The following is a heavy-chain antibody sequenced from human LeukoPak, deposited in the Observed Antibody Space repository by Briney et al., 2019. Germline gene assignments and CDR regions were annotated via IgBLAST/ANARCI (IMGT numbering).Heavy chain of an antibody. V-gene: IGHV3-48*02. CDR1: GFTFDNYA. D-gene: IGHD4-17*01. CDR3: ARVVSDGDYEPSY. CDR2: ISSSSSTI. Sequence: GRSLRLSCAASGFTFDNYAMHWVRQAPGKGLEWVSYISSSSSTIYYADSVKGRFTISRDNAKNSLYLQMNSLRDEDTAVYYCARVVSDGDYEPSYWGQGTLVTVSS. J-gene: IGHJ4*02.